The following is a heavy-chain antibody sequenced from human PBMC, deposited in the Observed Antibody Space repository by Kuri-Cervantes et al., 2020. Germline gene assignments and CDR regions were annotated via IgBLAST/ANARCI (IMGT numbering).Heavy chain of an antibody. CDR2: ISSSGSTI. CDR1: GFTFSDYY. CDR3: VRGDARDL. J-gene: IGHJ4*02. D-gene: IGHD2-21*02. Sequence: GESLKISCAASGFTFSDYYMSWIRQAPGKGLEWVSYISSSGSTIYYADSVKGRFTISRDNAKNSLYLQMNSLRVDDTATNYCVRGDARDLWGQGTQVTVSS. V-gene: IGHV3-11*04.